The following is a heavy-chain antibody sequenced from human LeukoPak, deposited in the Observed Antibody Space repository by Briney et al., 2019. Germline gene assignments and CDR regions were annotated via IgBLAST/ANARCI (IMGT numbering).Heavy chain of an antibody. V-gene: IGHV4-39*01. Sequence: SETLSLTCTVSGGSISSSSYYWGWIRQPPGKGLEWIGSIYYSGSTYYNPSLKSRVTISVDTSKNQFSLKLSSVTAADTAVYYCARHAAGNIEYLDYWGQGTLVTVSS. D-gene: IGHD6-13*01. CDR2: IYYSGST. J-gene: IGHJ4*02. CDR3: ARHAAGNIEYLDY. CDR1: GGSISSSSYY.